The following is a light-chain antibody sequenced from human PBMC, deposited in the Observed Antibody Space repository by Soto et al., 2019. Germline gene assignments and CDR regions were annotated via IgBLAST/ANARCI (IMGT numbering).Light chain of an antibody. J-gene: IGLJ1*01. CDR1: SSYVGGYNY. CDR3: SSYTSSSTGV. CDR2: DVS. V-gene: IGLV2-14*01. Sequence: QSLLTQPASVSWSSGQSITLSCTGTSSYVGGYNYVSWYQQHPGKAPKLMIYDVSNRPSGVSNRFSGSKSGNTASLTISGLQAEDEADYYCSSYTSSSTGVFGTGTKVPVL.